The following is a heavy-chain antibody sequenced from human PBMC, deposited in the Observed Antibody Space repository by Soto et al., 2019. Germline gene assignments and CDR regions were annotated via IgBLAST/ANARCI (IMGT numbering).Heavy chain of an antibody. CDR2: ISGSGGST. D-gene: IGHD6-13*01. Sequence: PGGSLRLSCSASGFTFSSYAMSWVRQAPGKGLEWVSAISGSGGSTYYADSVKGRFTISRDNSKNTLYLQMNSLRAEDTAVYYCAKVWYSSSWYYFDYWGQGTLVTVSS. J-gene: IGHJ4*02. CDR3: AKVWYSSSWYYFDY. CDR1: GFTFSSYA. V-gene: IGHV3-23*01.